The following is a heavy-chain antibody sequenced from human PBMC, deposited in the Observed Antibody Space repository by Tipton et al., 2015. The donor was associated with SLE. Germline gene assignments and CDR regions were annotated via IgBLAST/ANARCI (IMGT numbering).Heavy chain of an antibody. CDR1: RGSFSGYH. CDR2: INYSANT. V-gene: IGHV4-34*01. CDR3: ARGVAHYYDSGSFDV. D-gene: IGHD3-22*01. Sequence: TLSLTCAIYRGSFSGYHWSWIRQTPGKGLEWIGEINYSANTNYNPSLKSRATISIDPPRNQLSLKLSSVTAADTAVYFCARGVAHYYDSGSFDVWGQGTLVTVSS. J-gene: IGHJ3*01.